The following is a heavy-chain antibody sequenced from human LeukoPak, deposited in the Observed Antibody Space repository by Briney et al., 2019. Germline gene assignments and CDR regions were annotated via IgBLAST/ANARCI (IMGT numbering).Heavy chain of an antibody. CDR3: ARSASPYSSSSDYYYFDY. D-gene: IGHD6-13*01. Sequence: SETLSLTCTVSGGSISSYYWSWIRQPPGKGLEWIGYIYYSGSTNYNPSLKSRVTISVDTSKNQFSLKLSSVTAADTAVYYCARSASPYSSSSDYYYFDYWGQGTLVTASS. CDR1: GGSISSYY. V-gene: IGHV4-59*01. J-gene: IGHJ4*02. CDR2: IYYSGST.